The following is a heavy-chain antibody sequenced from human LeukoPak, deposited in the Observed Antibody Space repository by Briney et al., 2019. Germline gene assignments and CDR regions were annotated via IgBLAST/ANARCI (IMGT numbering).Heavy chain of an antibody. CDR1: GYTLTELS. Sequence: ASVKVSCKVSGYTLTELSMHWVRQAPGKGLEWMGGFDPEDGETIYAQKFQGRVTMTEDTSTDTAYMELSSLRSEDTAVYYRATPGTEDTYSNYDYYYYYGMGVWGQGTTVTVSS. D-gene: IGHD4-11*01. V-gene: IGHV1-24*01. CDR2: FDPEDGET. CDR3: ATPGTEDTYSNYDYYYYYGMGV. J-gene: IGHJ6*02.